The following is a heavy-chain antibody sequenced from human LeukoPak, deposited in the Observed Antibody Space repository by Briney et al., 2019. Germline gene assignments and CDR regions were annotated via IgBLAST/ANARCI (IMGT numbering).Heavy chain of an antibody. CDR1: GYTFTSYY. V-gene: IGHV1-46*01. CDR3: ARDSGTVTPMNAEYFQH. Sequence: ASVKVSCTASGYTFTSYYMHWVRQAPGQGLEWMGIINPSGGSTSYAQKFQGRVTMTRDTSTSTVYMELSSLRSEDTAVYYCARDSGTVTPMNAEYFQHWGQGTLVTVSS. CDR2: INPSGGST. J-gene: IGHJ1*01. D-gene: IGHD4-17*01.